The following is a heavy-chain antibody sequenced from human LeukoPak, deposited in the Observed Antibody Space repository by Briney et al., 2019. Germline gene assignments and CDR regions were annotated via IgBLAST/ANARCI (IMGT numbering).Heavy chain of an antibody. V-gene: IGHV4-39*07. CDR3: GRDSVEMGTIHSDY. D-gene: IGHD5-24*01. Sequence: PSETLSLTCTVSGGSISSSNYFWGWIRQAPGKGLEWIGSIYYSGSTYYNPSLKSRVTISADMSKNQFCLRLYSVTAADTAVYYCGRDSVEMGTIHSDYWGQGTLVTVSS. CDR1: GGSISSSNYF. J-gene: IGHJ4*02. CDR2: IYYSGST.